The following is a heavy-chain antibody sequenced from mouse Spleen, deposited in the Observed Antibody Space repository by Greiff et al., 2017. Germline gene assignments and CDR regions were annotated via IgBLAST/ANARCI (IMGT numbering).Heavy chain of an antibody. V-gene: IGHV5-6-5*01. J-gene: IGHJ3*01. CDR2: ISSGGST. D-gene: IGHD1-1*01. CDR1: GFTFSSYA. Sequence: DVKLVESGGGLVKPGGSLKLSCAASGFTFSSYAMSWVRQTPEKRLEWVASISSGGSTYYPDSVKGRFTISRDNARNILYLQMSSLRSEDTAMYYCARHYGSSSWFAYWGQGTLVTVSA. CDR3: ARHYGSSSWFAY.